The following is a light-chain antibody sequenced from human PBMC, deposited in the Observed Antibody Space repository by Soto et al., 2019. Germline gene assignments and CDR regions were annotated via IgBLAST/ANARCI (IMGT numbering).Light chain of an antibody. CDR1: SSNVGKNI. Sequence: QSVLTQPPSASGTPGQTVTISWSGSSSNVGKNIVNWYQQVPGTAPKLLIYSTDQRPSGVPDRFSGSKSGTSASLAISGLQSEDEADYYCAAWDDGRNDLYVIGSGTKVTVL. V-gene: IGLV1-44*01. CDR2: STD. CDR3: AAWDDGRNDLYV. J-gene: IGLJ1*01.